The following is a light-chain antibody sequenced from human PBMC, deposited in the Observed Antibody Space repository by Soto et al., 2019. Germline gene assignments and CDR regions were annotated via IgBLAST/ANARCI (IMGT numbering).Light chain of an antibody. CDR2: RTS. CDR3: HQYATSPFT. Sequence: EIVMTQSPATLSVSPGEGATLSCRASQGIGNTLAWYQQKPGQTPRLLIYRTSIRATGVPARFSGSASGTEFTLTITSLQSEDFAVYYCHQYATSPFTFGQGTKLEI. V-gene: IGKV3-15*01. CDR1: QGIGNT. J-gene: IGKJ2*01.